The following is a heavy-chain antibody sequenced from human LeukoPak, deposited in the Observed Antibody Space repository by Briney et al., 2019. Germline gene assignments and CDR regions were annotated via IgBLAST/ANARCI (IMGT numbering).Heavy chain of an antibody. CDR3: AREISSGWYRVDY. CDR1: GFTFSSYY. CDR2: ISSDGDYR. D-gene: IGHD6-19*01. J-gene: IGHJ4*02. V-gene: IGHV3-21*01. Sequence: GGSLRLSCAASGFTFSSYYMSWVRQAPGKGLEWVSSISSDGDYRYYADSVRGRFTISRDKAENSLFLQMDSLRAEDTAVYYCAREISSGWYRVDYWGQGALVTVSS.